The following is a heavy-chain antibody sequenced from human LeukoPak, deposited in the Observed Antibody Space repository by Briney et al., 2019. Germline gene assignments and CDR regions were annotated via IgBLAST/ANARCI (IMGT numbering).Heavy chain of an antibody. J-gene: IGHJ4*02. CDR2: MDPNSGNT. D-gene: IGHD4-23*01. Sequence: GASVKVSCKASGYTFTSYDINWVRQATGQGLEWMGWMDPNSGNTGYAQKFQGRVTMTRNTSISTAYMELSSLRSEDTAVYYCARTPTAGGNTLDYWGQGTLATVSS. CDR1: GYTFTSYD. CDR3: ARTPTAGGNTLDY. V-gene: IGHV1-8*01.